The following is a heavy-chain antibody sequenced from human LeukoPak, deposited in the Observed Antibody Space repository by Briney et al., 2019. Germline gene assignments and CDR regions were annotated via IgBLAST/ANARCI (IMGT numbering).Heavy chain of an antibody. V-gene: IGHV4-38-2*02. CDR1: GGSISSYY. D-gene: IGHD6-19*01. CDR2: IYHSGST. CDR3: ARVGIAVAGNFDY. J-gene: IGHJ4*02. Sequence: SETLSLTCTVSGGSISSYYWSWIRQPPGKGLEWIGSIYHSGSTYYNPSLKSRVTISVDTSKNQFSLKLSSVTAADTAVYYCARVGIAVAGNFDYWGQGTLVTVSS.